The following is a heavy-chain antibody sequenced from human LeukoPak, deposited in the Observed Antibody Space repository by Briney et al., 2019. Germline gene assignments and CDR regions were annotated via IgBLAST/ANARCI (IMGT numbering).Heavy chain of an antibody. Sequence: GGSLRLSCAASGFTFSNYGIHWVRQAPGRGLEWVAVISYDGNKKYYADSVKGRFTISRDNSKNTLYLQMNTLRAEDTAVYYCARGDDSGYYDYFDYWGQGALVTVSS. CDR3: ARGDDSGYYDYFDY. CDR2: ISYDGNKK. J-gene: IGHJ4*02. V-gene: IGHV3-30*03. D-gene: IGHD3-22*01. CDR1: GFTFSNYG.